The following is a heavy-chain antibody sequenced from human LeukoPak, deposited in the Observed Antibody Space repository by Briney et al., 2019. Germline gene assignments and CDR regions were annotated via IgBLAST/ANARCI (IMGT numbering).Heavy chain of an antibody. Sequence: PGGSLRLSCAASGFTFSSYAMSWVRQAPGKGLEWVSAISGSGGSTYYADSVKGRFTISRDNSRNTLYLQMNSLRAVDTAIYYCAKERESYFEFDLWGQGTLVTVSS. J-gene: IGHJ4*02. CDR1: GFTFSSYA. D-gene: IGHD1-26*01. CDR2: ISGSGGST. CDR3: AKERESYFEFDL. V-gene: IGHV3-23*01.